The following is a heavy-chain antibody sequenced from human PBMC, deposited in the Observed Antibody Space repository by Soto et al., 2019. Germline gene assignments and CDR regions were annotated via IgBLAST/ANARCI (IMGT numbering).Heavy chain of an antibody. CDR2: IKDGGST. CDR1: GGSLTGYY. Sequence: QVQLQQWGAGLLKPSETLSLTCAVNGGSLTGYYWSWIRQPPGKGLEWIGEIKDGGSTNYSPSLRSRVTLSADTSQNQFSLRLNSVTAADTAVDFCARGQEGIVATHWDQGTLVTVSS. CDR3: ARGQEGIVATH. V-gene: IGHV4-34*01. J-gene: IGHJ4*02. D-gene: IGHD5-12*01.